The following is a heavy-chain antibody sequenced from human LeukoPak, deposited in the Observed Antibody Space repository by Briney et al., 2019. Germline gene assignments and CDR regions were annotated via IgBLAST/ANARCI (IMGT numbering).Heavy chain of an antibody. CDR3: AKGYGYYFDY. CDR1: GFTFSGYG. D-gene: IGHD5-18*01. Sequence: PGGSLRLSCAASGFTFSGYGIHWVRQAPGKGLEWVAFIRSDGSKEFYADSVKGRFTISRDNSKSTLYLQVNSLRVEDTAVYYCAKGYGYYFDYWGQGTLVIVSS. CDR2: IRSDGSKE. J-gene: IGHJ4*02. V-gene: IGHV3-30*02.